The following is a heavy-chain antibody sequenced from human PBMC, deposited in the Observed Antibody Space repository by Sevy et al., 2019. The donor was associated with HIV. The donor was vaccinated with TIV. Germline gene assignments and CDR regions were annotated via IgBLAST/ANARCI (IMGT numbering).Heavy chain of an antibody. D-gene: IGHD5-12*01. V-gene: IGHV3-15*01. Sequence: GGSLRLSCAASGFTFSNAWMSWVRQAPGKGLEWVGRITSKTDGGTTDYAAPVKGRFTISRDDSKNTLYLQMNSLKTEDTAVYYCTSLPDYSCYDYDAFDIWGHGTMVTVSS. CDR3: TSLPDYSCYDYDAFDI. CDR2: ITSKTDGGTT. CDR1: GFTFSNAW. J-gene: IGHJ3*02.